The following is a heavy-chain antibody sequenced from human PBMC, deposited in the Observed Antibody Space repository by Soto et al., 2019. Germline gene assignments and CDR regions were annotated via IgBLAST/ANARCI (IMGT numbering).Heavy chain of an antibody. CDR1: GFTVSSNY. CDR3: ARLAWSIAAAGSFDY. Sequence: EVQLVETGGGLIQPGGSLRLSCAASGFTVSSNYMSWVRQAPGKGLEWVSVIYSGGSTYYADSVKGRFTISRDNSKNTLYLQMNSLRAEDTAVYYCARLAWSIAAAGSFDYWGQGTLVTVSS. D-gene: IGHD6-13*01. CDR2: IYSGGST. V-gene: IGHV3-53*02. J-gene: IGHJ4*02.